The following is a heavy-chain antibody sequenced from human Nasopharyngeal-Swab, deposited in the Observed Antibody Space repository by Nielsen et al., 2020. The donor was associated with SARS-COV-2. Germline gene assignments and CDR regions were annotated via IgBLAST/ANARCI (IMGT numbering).Heavy chain of an antibody. CDR1: GGSISSGGYY. J-gene: IGHJ6*02. V-gene: IGHV4-31*03. CDR3: ARDGRFDYGMDV. CDR2: IYYSGST. Sequence: SETLSLTCTVSGGSISSGGYYWSWIRQHPGKGLEWIGYIYYSGSTYYNPSLKSRVTISVDTSKNQFSLKLSYVTPADTAVYYCARDGRFDYGMDVWGQGTTVTVSS. D-gene: IGHD3-16*01.